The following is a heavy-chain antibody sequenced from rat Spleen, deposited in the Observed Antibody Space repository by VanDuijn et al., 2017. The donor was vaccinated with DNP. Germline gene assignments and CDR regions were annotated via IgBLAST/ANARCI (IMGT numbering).Heavy chain of an antibody. J-gene: IGHJ2*01. CDR1: GFTFSDYY. V-gene: IGHV5-7*01. CDR2: ISYDGGNT. D-gene: IGHD1-4*01. Sequence: EVQLVESGGGLVQPGRSLKLSCAASGFTFSDYYMAWVRQAPTKGLEWVASISYDGGNTYYRASVKGRLPISRDNANSTLYLQMDSLWSEEQATYYCASRPPPTRGPFDYWGQGVTVTVTS. CDR3: ASRPPPTRGPFDY.